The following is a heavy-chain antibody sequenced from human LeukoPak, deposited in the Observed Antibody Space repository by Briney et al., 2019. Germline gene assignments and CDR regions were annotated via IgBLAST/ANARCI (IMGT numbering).Heavy chain of an antibody. CDR3: ARVSSSWYARWFDP. Sequence: SRTLSLTCAISGDSVSSNSAAWNWIRQSPSRGLEWLGRTYYRSKWYNDYAVSVKSRITINPDTSKNQFSLQLNSVTPEDTAVYYCARVSSSWYARWFDPWGQGTLVTVSS. D-gene: IGHD6-13*01. CDR2: TYYRSKWYN. CDR1: GDSVSSNSAA. J-gene: IGHJ5*02. V-gene: IGHV6-1*01.